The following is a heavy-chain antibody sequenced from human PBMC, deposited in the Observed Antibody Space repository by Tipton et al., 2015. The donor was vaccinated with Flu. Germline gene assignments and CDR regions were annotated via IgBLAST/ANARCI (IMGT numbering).Heavy chain of an antibody. Sequence: SLRLSCAASGFTFSSYWMSWVRQAPGKGLEWVANIKQDGSVKYYVDSVKGRFTISRDNAKNSLYPQMNSLRAEDTALYYCARGSRGLAARHWGQGALVTVSS. D-gene: IGHD6-6*01. CDR2: IKQDGSVK. J-gene: IGHJ4*02. CDR3: ARGSRGLAARH. V-gene: IGHV3-7*01. CDR1: GFTFSSYW.